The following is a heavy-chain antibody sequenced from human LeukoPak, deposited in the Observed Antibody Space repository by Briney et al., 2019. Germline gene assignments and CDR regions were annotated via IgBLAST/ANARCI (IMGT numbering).Heavy chain of an antibody. CDR3: TTDLKRSGYYADDY. V-gene: IGHV3-30*02. CDR1: GFTFSSYG. Sequence: GGSLRLSCAASGFTFSSYGMHWVRQAPGKGLEWVAFIRYDGSNKYYADSVKGRFTISRDNSKNTLYLQMNSLKTEDTAVYYCTTDLKRSGYYADDYWGQGTLVTVSS. D-gene: IGHD3-3*01. CDR2: IRYDGSNK. J-gene: IGHJ4*02.